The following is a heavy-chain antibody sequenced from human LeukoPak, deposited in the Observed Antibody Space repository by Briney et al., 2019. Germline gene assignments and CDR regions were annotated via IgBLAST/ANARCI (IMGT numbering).Heavy chain of an antibody. Sequence: AGGSLRLSCAASGFTLRSHSINWVRQAPGKGLEWVANIKQDGSEKYYVDSVKGRFTISRDNAKNSLYLQMNSLRAEDTAVYYCARAVAGSFYWGQGTLVTVSS. J-gene: IGHJ4*02. V-gene: IGHV3-7*04. D-gene: IGHD6-19*01. CDR3: ARAVAGSFY. CDR1: GFTLRSHS. CDR2: IKQDGSEK.